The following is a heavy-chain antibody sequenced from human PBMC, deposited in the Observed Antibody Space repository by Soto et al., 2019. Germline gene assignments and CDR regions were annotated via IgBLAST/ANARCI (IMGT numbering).Heavy chain of an antibody. J-gene: IGHJ4*02. CDR3: ARDGDSYCGGDCYPSDY. D-gene: IGHD2-21*02. Sequence: GGSLRLSCAASGFTFSSYGMHWVRQAPGKGLEWVAVIWYDGSNKYYADSVKGRFTISRDNSKNTLYLQMNGLRAEDTAVYYCARDGDSYCGGDCYPSDYWGQGTLVTVSS. CDR1: GFTFSSYG. V-gene: IGHV3-33*01. CDR2: IWYDGSNK.